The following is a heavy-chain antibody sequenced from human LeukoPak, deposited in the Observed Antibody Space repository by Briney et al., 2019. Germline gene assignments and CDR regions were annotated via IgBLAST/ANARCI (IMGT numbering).Heavy chain of an antibody. CDR3: TRARIAVAGNYFDY. Sequence: GGSLRLSCTASGFTFGDYAMSWFRQAPGKGLEWVGFIRSKAYGGTTEYAASVKGRFTISRDDSKSIAYLQMNSLKTEDTAVYYCTRARIAVAGNYFDYWGQGTLVTVSS. D-gene: IGHD6-19*01. CDR1: GFTFGDYA. J-gene: IGHJ4*02. CDR2: IRSKAYGGTT. V-gene: IGHV3-49*03.